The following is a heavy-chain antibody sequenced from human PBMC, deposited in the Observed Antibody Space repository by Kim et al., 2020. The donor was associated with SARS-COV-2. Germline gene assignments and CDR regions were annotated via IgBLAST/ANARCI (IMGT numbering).Heavy chain of an antibody. D-gene: IGHD3-3*01. CDR1: GGSISSYY. J-gene: IGHJ2*01. Sequence: SETLSLTCTVSGGSISSYYWSWIRQPPGKGLEWIGYIYYSGSTNYNPSLKSRVTITVDTSKNQFSLLLSSVTAADTAVYYCSRDHRGWLLYTANSYFDL. V-gene: IGHV4-59*01. CDR3: SRDHRGWLLYTANSYFDL. CDR2: IYYSGST.